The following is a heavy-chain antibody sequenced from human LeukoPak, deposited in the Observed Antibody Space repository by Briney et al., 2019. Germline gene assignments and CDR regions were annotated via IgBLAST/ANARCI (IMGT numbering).Heavy chain of an antibody. CDR1: GYTFTSYA. CDR2: INTNTGNP. D-gene: IGHD3-10*01. V-gene: IGHV7-4-1*02. Sequence: ASVKVSCKASGYTFTSYAMNWVRQAPGQGLEWMGWINTNTGNPTYAQGFTGRFVFSLDTSVSTAYLQISSLKAEDTAVYYCARAGRYYYGSGSSPYYYGMDVWGQGTTVTVSS. J-gene: IGHJ6*02. CDR3: ARAGRYYYGSGSSPYYYGMDV.